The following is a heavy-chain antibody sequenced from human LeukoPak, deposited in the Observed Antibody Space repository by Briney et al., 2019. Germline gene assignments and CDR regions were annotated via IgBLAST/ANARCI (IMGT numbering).Heavy chain of an antibody. CDR3: AKDLYYFGSGSHDY. Sequence: GGSLRLSCAASGFIFSSYAMSWVRQAPGKGLEWVSGISGSADITDYADSVEGRFTISRDNSKNTLYLQMNSLRAEDTAVYYCAKDLYYFGSGSHDYWGQGTLVTVSS. D-gene: IGHD3-10*01. CDR1: GFIFSSYA. CDR2: ISGSADIT. J-gene: IGHJ4*02. V-gene: IGHV3-23*01.